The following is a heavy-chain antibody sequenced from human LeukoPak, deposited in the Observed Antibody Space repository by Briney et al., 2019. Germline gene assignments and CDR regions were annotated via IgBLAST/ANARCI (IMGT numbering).Heavy chain of an antibody. CDR3: ARGPEYSSSSGQGWFDP. Sequence: GGSLRLSCAASGFTFSSYSMNWVRQAPGKGLEWVSSISSSSYIYYADSVKGRFTISRDNAKNSLYLQMNSLRAEDTAVYYCARGPEYSSSSGQGWFDPWGQGTLVTVSS. CDR1: GFTFSSYS. D-gene: IGHD6-6*01. J-gene: IGHJ5*02. CDR2: ISSSSYI. V-gene: IGHV3-21*01.